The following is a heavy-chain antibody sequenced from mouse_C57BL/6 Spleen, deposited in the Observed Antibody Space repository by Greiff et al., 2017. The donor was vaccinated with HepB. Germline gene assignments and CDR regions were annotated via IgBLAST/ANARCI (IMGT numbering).Heavy chain of an antibody. CDR3: ARDDAMDY. CDR1: GYSFTGYF. J-gene: IGHJ4*01. V-gene: IGHV1-20*01. CDR2: INPYNGDT. Sequence: EVQLVESGPELVKPGDSVKISCKASGYSFTGYFMNWVMQSHGKSLEWIGRINPYNGDTFYNQKFKGKATLTVDKSSSTAHMELRSLTSEDSAVYYCARDDAMDYWGQGTSVTVSS.